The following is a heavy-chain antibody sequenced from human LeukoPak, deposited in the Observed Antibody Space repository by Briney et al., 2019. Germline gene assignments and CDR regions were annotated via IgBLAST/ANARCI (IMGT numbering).Heavy chain of an antibody. CDR3: ARDPYYDSSGYYYVPDY. V-gene: IGHV3-7*01. CDR1: GFTFSSYW. CDR2: IKPDGSLI. D-gene: IGHD3-22*01. J-gene: IGHJ4*02. Sequence: GGSLRLSCAASGFTFSSYWMTWVRQGPGKGLEWVANIKPDGSLIYYVDSVKGRFTISRDNAKNSLYLQMNSLRAEDTAVYYCARDPYYDSSGYYYVPDYWGQGTLVTVSS.